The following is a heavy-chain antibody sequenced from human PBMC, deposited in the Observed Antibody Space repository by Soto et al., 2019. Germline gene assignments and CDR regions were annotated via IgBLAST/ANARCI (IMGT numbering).Heavy chain of an antibody. CDR3: ARDLPEYSRSSAAFDI. CDR2: IWYDGSNK. V-gene: IGHV3-33*01. J-gene: IGHJ3*02. Sequence: GSLRLSCAASGFTFSSYGMHWVRQAPGKGLEWVAVIWYDGSNKYYADSVKGRFTISRDNAKNTLFLQMNSLRAEDTAVYFCARDLPEYSRSSAAFDIWGQGTMVTVSS. CDR1: GFTFSSYG. D-gene: IGHD6-6*01.